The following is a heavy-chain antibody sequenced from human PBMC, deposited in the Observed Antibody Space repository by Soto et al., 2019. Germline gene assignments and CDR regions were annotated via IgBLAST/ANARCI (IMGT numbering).Heavy chain of an antibody. CDR2: IWYDGSNK. D-gene: IGHD6-13*01. V-gene: IGHV3-33*01. Sequence: PGGSLRLSCAASGCTFSSYGMHWVRQAPGKGLEWVAVIWYDGSNKYYADSVKGRFTISRDNSKNTLYLQMNSLRAEDTAVYYCAGESSSWLANYYYYYGMDVWGQGTTVTVSS. CDR1: GCTFSSYG. CDR3: AGESSSWLANYYYYYGMDV. J-gene: IGHJ6*02.